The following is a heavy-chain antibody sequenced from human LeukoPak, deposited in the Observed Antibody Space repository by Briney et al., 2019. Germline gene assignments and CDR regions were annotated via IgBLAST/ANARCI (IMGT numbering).Heavy chain of an antibody. V-gene: IGHV1-69*01. CDR2: IIPIFGTA. CDR1: GGTFSSYA. D-gene: IGHD5-18*01. Sequence: SVKVSCKASGGTFSSYAISWVRQAPGQGREWMGGIIPIFGTANYAQKFQGRVTITADESTSTAYMDLSSLRSEDTAVYYCARGSYAAMVNFYYYYAMDVWGQGTTVTVSS. J-gene: IGHJ6*02. CDR3: ARGSYAAMVNFYYYYAMDV.